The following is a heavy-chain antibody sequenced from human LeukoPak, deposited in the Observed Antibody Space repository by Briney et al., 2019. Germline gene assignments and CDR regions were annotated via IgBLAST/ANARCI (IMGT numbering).Heavy chain of an antibody. V-gene: IGHV3-20*04. J-gene: IGHJ4*02. Sequence: GGSLRLSCAASGFTFDDYGMSWVRQAPGKGLDWVSGINWNGGSTGYADSVKGRFTISRDNAKNSLYLQMNSLRAEDTALYYCARAYSDSSGYLTSDYWGQGTLVIVSS. D-gene: IGHD3-22*01. CDR2: INWNGGST. CDR1: GFTFDDYG. CDR3: ARAYSDSSGYLTSDY.